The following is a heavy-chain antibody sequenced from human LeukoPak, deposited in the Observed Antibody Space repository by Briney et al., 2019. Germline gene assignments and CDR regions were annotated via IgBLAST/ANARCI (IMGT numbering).Heavy chain of an antibody. Sequence: GGSLRLSCAASGFTFSSYCMNWVRQVPGKGLVWVSRINSDGSSTNYAASVKGRFTISRDNAKNTLYVQINSMRAEETAVYCFSKGTGHAFDIWGRGTMVTVSS. CDR1: GFTFSSYC. V-gene: IGHV3-74*01. CDR3: SKGTGHAFDI. J-gene: IGHJ3*02. D-gene: IGHD3-10*01. CDR2: INSDGSST.